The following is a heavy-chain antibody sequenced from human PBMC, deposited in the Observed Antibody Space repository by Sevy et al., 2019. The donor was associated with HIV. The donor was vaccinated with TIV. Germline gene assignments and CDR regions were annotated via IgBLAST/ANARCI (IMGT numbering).Heavy chain of an antibody. V-gene: IGHV3-23*01. CDR3: ANSDFWSGYYSPRGNYYGMDV. CDR2: ISGSGVDT. J-gene: IGHJ6*02. D-gene: IGHD3-3*01. Sequence: GGSLRPSCAASGFPFSTYAMSWVRQAPGKGLEWVSSISGSGVDTYSADSVRGRFTVSRDNSKNTLYLQMNSLRAEDTAVYYCANSDFWSGYYSPRGNYYGMDVWGQGTTVTVSS. CDR1: GFPFSTYA.